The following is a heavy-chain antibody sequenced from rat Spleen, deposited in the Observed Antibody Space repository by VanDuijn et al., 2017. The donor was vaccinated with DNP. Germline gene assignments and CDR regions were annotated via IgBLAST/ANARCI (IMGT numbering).Heavy chain of an antibody. V-gene: IGHV5-31*01. Sequence: EVQLVESGGDLVQPGRSLRLSCVASGFTFNDYWMTWIRQVPGKGLEWVATIIYDGGGTYYRDSVKGRFTISRDNAKSTLYLQMDSLRSEDTATYYCATEDYGYPFDYWGQGVMVTVSS. D-gene: IGHD1-7*01. CDR2: IIYDGGGT. CDR3: ATEDYGYPFDY. J-gene: IGHJ2*01. CDR1: GFTFNDYW.